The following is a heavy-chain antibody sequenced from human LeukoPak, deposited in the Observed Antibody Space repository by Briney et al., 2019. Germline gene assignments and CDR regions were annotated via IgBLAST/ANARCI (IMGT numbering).Heavy chain of an antibody. J-gene: IGHJ4*02. Sequence: PGGSLRLSCAASGFTFSSYGMHWVRQAPGKGLEWVAFIRYDGSNKYYADSVKGRFTISRDNSKNTLYLQMNSLRAEDTAVYYCAKGPPADDAVDQGNFDYWGQGTLVTVSS. CDR3: AKGPPADDAVDQGNFDY. D-gene: IGHD6-19*01. CDR1: GFTFSSYG. CDR2: IRYDGSNK. V-gene: IGHV3-30*02.